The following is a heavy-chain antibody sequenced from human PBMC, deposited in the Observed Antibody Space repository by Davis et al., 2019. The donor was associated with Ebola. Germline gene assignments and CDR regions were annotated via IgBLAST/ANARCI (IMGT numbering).Heavy chain of an antibody. CDR1: GYSFTSYP. Sequence: AASVKVSCKASGYSFTSYPMNWVRQAPGQGLEWMGGIITNFATAHYTQKFQGRVTMTRDTSTSTVYMELSSLRSEDTAVYYCARGGIAARPPHMDVWGQGTTVTVSS. J-gene: IGHJ6*02. CDR2: IITNFATA. D-gene: IGHD6-6*01. V-gene: IGHV1-69*05. CDR3: ARGGIAARPPHMDV.